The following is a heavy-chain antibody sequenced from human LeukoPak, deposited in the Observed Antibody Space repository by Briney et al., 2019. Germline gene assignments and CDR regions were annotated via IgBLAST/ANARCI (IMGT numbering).Heavy chain of an antibody. CDR2: IYSGGIT. V-gene: IGHV4-4*07. Sequence: SETLSLTCTVSGGSISSFYWSWIRQPAGKGLEWIARIYSGGITNYSPSLKSRVTMSVDTSNNQFSLKLTSMTAADTAVYYRARNPCGGGTCHHYFDYWGQGTLVTVSS. CDR3: ARNPCGGGTCHHYFDY. D-gene: IGHD2-21*01. CDR1: GGSISSFY. J-gene: IGHJ4*02.